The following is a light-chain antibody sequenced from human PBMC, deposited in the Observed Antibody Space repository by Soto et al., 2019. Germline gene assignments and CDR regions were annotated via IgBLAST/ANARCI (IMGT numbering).Light chain of an antibody. CDR3: SSYTTSSTNVV. CDR1: SSDVGSYNY. J-gene: IGLJ2*01. Sequence: QSALTQPASVSGSPGKSITISCTGTSSDVGSYNYVSWYQQYPGKAPKLMIYDVSNRPSGVSYRFYGSKSGNTASLTISGLQAEDEADYYCSSYTTSSTNVVFGGGTKLTVL. CDR2: DVS. V-gene: IGLV2-14*01.